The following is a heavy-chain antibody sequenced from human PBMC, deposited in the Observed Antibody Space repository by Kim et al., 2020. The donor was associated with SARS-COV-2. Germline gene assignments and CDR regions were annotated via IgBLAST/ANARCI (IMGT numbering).Heavy chain of an antibody. CDR3: ANFLQSVL. D-gene: IGHD6-19*01. V-gene: IGHV3-23*01. J-gene: IGHJ1*01. CDR1: GFTFSNFG. Sequence: GGSLRLSCAASGFTFSNFGMSWVRQAPGKGLEWVSGITGSGDKTTYTDSVKGRFTISRDNSKNALYLQMSGLRADDTAMYYCANFLQSVLWGQGTLATVS. CDR2: ITGSGDKT.